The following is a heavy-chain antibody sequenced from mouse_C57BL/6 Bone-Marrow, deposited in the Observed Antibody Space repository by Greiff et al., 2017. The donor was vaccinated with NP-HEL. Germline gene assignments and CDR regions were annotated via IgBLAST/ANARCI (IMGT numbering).Heavy chain of an antibody. CDR3: TRSRRRGALEC. CDR2: IDPETGGT. Sequence: VQLQESGAELVRPGASVTLSCKASGYTFTDYEMHWVKQTPVHGLEWIGAIDPETGGTAYNQKFKGKAILTAGKSSSTAYMELRSLTSEDSDVYYCTRSRRRGALECWGQGASVTVSS. V-gene: IGHV1-15*01. CDR1: GYTFTDYE. J-gene: IGHJ4*01.